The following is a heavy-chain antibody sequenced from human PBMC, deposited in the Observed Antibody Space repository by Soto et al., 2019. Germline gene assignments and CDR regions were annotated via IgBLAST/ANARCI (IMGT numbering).Heavy chain of an antibody. CDR3: ARTGGGMAARPLEY. J-gene: IGHJ4*02. V-gene: IGHV1-18*01. Sequence: VQLMQSGGEVKMPGASVEVSCKTSGYMFTTYGMSWVRQAPGQGLEWMAWISAYNGNKKYAQKFEGRGTMTTDTSTSTVSMELRDLTSDDTAIYYFARTGGGMAARPLEYWGQGTLVIVSS. CDR2: ISAYNGNK. CDR1: GYMFTTYG. D-gene: IGHD6-6*01.